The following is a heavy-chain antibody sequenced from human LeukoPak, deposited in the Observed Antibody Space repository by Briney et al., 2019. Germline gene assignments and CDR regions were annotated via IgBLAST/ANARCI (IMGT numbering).Heavy chain of an antibody. CDR3: AGRSITMVRGSNYYYYYMDV. CDR2: ISSSGSTI. J-gene: IGHJ6*03. D-gene: IGHD3-10*01. CDR1: GFTFSSYE. Sequence: GGSLRLSCAASGFTFSSYEMNWVRQAPGKGLEWVSYISSSGSTIYYADSVKGRFTISRDNAKNSLYLQMNSLRAEDTVVYYCAGRSITMVRGSNYYYYYMDVWGKGTTVTISS. V-gene: IGHV3-48*03.